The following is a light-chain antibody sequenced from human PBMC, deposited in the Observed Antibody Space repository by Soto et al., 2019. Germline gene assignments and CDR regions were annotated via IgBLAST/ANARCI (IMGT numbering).Light chain of an antibody. CDR1: QSISSY. CDR2: AAS. V-gene: IGKV1-39*01. CDR3: QQSHSVPRT. Sequence: DIQMTQSPSSLSASVGDRVTITCRASQSISSYLSWYQQKTGKAPKVLISAASSLQSGVPSRFSGSGSGTDFTLTISSLQPEDFATYYCQQSHSVPRTFGPGTKVDIK. J-gene: IGKJ3*01.